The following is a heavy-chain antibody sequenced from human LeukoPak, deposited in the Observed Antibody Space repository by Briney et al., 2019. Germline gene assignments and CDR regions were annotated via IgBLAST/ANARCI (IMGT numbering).Heavy chain of an antibody. CDR3: ARDPRSSGYYGYFYFDY. CDR2: ITSSSTYI. CDR1: GFTFSSYS. V-gene: IGHV3-21*01. J-gene: IGHJ4*02. Sequence: PGGSLRLSCAASGFTFSSYSMNWVRQAPGKGLEWVSSITSSSTYIYYADSVKGRFTISRDNAKNSLYLQMNSLRAEDTAVYYCARDPRSSGYYGYFYFDYWGQGTLVTVSS. D-gene: IGHD3-22*01.